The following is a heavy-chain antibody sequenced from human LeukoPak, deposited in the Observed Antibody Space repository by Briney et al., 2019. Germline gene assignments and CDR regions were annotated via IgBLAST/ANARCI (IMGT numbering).Heavy chain of an antibody. Sequence: SETLSLTCDVSDDAISGNNWWSWVRQSPGKGLEWIGEISHSGSTYYNPSLKSRVTISVDTSNSHFALNLSSVTAADTAVYYCARTTEGGYTYDYFYYYYMDVWGKGTTVTISS. CDR1: DDAISGNNW. J-gene: IGHJ6*03. CDR2: ISHSGST. D-gene: IGHD5-18*01. CDR3: ARTTEGGYTYDYFYYYYMDV. V-gene: IGHV4/OR15-8*01.